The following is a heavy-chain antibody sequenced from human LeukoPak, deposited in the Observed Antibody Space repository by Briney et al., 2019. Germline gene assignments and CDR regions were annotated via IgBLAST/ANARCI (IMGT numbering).Heavy chain of an antibody. V-gene: IGHV3-7*01. CDR2: IKQDGSEK. CDR1: GLTFSSYW. CDR3: ARDHYYYYGMDV. Sequence: GGSLRLSCAASGLTFSSYWMSWVRQAPGKGLEWVANIKQDGSEKDYVDSVKGRFTISRDNAKNSLYLQMNSLRAEGTAVYYCARDHYYYYGMDVWGQGTTVTVSS. J-gene: IGHJ6*02.